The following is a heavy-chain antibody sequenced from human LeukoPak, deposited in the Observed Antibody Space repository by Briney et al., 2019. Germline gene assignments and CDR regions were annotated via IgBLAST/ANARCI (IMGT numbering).Heavy chain of an antibody. V-gene: IGHV3-23*01. CDR1: GFTFSSYV. J-gene: IGHJ5*02. D-gene: IGHD3-3*01. CDR3: AKAVSGYPNWFDP. CDR2: ISNSGDST. Sequence: SGGSLRLSCAASGFTFSSYVMIWVRQAPGKGLEWVSGISNSGDSTYYADSVKGRFTISRDNSKNTLYLQLNSLRVEDTAVYYCAKAVSGYPNWFDPWGQGTLVTVSP.